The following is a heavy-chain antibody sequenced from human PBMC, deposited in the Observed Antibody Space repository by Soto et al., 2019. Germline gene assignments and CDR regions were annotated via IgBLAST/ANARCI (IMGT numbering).Heavy chain of an antibody. J-gene: IGHJ4*01. CDR3: AKGDIVVVVDATVPYPDLDH. Sequence: PGGSLRLSCAASGFTFSSYAMSWVRQAPGKGLEWVSAISGSGGSTYYADSVKGRFTISRDNSKNTLYLQMNSLRAEDTAVYYCAKGDIVVVVDATVPYPDLDHSGHGALVTLSS. CDR1: GFTFSSYA. D-gene: IGHD2-15*01. V-gene: IGHV3-23*01. CDR2: ISGSGGST.